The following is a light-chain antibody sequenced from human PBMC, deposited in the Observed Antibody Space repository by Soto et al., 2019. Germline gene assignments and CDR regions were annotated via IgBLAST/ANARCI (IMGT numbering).Light chain of an antibody. V-gene: IGLV2-8*01. J-gene: IGLJ1*01. CDR3: SSYAGSNLGV. CDR2: EVS. CDR1: SSDIGGYNY. Sequence: QSVLTQPPSASGSPGQSVTISSTGTSSDIGGYNYVSWYQQHPGKAPKLMIYEVSKRPSGVPDRFSGSKSGNTASLTVSGLQAEDEADYYCSSYAGSNLGVFGTGTKVTV.